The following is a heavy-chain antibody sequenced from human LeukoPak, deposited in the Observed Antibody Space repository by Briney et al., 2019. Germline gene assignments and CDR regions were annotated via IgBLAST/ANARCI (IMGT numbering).Heavy chain of an antibody. CDR1: GGTFSSYA. CDR3: ARLSVQTDAFDI. Sequence: GASVKVSCKASGGTFSSYAINWVRQATGQGLEWMGWMNPNSGNTGYAQKFQGRVTITRNTSISTAYMELSSLRSEDTAVYYCARLSVQTDAFDIWGQGTMVTVSS. J-gene: IGHJ3*02. V-gene: IGHV1-8*03. CDR2: MNPNSGNT. D-gene: IGHD3-3*01.